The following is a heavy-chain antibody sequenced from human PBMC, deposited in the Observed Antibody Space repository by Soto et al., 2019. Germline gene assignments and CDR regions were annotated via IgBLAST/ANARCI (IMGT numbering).Heavy chain of an antibody. CDR1: GGSISSGGYS. J-gene: IGHJ3*02. CDR3: ARKGSFGSPYAFDI. D-gene: IGHD3-10*01. V-gene: IGHV4-30-2*01. CDR2: IYHSGST. Sequence: PSETLSLTCAVSGGSISSGGYSWSWFRQPPGKGLEWIGYIYHSGSTYYNPSLKSRVTISVDRSKNQFSLKLSSVTAAHTAVYYCARKGSFGSPYAFDIWGQGTMVTVSS.